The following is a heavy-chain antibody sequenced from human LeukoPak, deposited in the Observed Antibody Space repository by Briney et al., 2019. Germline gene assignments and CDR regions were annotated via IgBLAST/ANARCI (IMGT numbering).Heavy chain of an antibody. CDR1: GFTFDDYA. V-gene: IGHV3-9*01. CDR2: ISWNSGSI. J-gene: IGHJ4*02. D-gene: IGHD3-9*01. Sequence: GGSLRLSCAASGFTFDDYAMHWVRQAPGKGLEWVSGISWNSGSIGYADSVKGRFTISRDNAKNSLYLQMNSLRAEDTAVYYCARGRLRYFDWALGYWGQGTLVTVSS. CDR3: ARGRLRYFDWALGY.